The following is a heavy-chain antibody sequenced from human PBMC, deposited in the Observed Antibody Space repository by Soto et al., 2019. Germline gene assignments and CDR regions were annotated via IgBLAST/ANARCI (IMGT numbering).Heavy chain of an antibody. V-gene: IGHV3-43D*03. CDR1: GFTFDDYA. J-gene: IGHJ6*02. CDR3: AKEIKERAAPYYSDYCMDD. Sequence: GGSLRLSCAASGFTFDDYAMHWVRQAPGKGLEWVSLISWDGGSTYYADSVKDRFTISRDNSKNSLYLKMNSLIAEDRALYYGAKEIKERAAPYYSDYCMDDWGQGTKVTVSS. CDR2: ISWDGGST. D-gene: IGHD6-13*01.